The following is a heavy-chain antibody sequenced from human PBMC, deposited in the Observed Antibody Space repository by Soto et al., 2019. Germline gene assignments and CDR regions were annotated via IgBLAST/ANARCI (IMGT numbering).Heavy chain of an antibody. CDR2: IYYSGST. J-gene: IGHJ5*02. V-gene: IGHV4-39*01. CDR1: GGSISSSSYY. D-gene: IGHD6-6*01. Sequence: QLQLQESGPGLVKPSETLSLTCTVSGGSISSSSYYWGWIRQPPGKGLEWIGSIYYSGSTYYNPSLKSRVTISVDTSKNQFSLKLSSVTAADTAVYYCASQRRTLWNLIAARSPERNWFDPWGQGTLVTVSS. CDR3: ASQRRTLWNLIAARSPERNWFDP.